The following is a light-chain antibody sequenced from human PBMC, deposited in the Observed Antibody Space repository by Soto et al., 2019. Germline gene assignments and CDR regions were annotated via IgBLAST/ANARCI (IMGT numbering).Light chain of an antibody. V-gene: IGKV3-11*01. Sequence: ETVLTQSPATLSLSTGERATLFCRASQSIGNYLAWYQQKPGQPPRLLIYDASDRATGIPVRFSGSGSGTDFTLTISSLEPEDFAVYYCQQRSNWPITFGQGTRLEIK. CDR1: QSIGNY. CDR3: QQRSNWPIT. J-gene: IGKJ5*01. CDR2: DAS.